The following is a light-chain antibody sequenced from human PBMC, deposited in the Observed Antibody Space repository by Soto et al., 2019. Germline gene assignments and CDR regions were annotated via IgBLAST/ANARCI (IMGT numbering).Light chain of an antibody. CDR3: QKYNSAPLT. J-gene: IGKJ4*01. CDR2: AAS. CDR1: QSISNH. V-gene: IGKV1-27*01. Sequence: DIQMTQSPSSLSASVGDGVTITCRASQSISNHLAWYQQKPGKVPKLLIYAASSLQSGVPSRFSGSGSGTDFTRTISSLQPEDGATYYCQKYNSAPLTFGGGTKGDIK.